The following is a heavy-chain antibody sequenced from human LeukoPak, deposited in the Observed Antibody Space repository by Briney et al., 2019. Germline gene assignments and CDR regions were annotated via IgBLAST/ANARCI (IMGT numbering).Heavy chain of an antibody. Sequence: SETLSLTCTVSGGSTSSGDYYWGWIRQAPGMGLEWIGSIYYNGDTYYNPSLKSRVTISVDTSKNQFSLKLSSVTAADTAVYYCARGGGGYPFDYWGQGTLVTVSS. J-gene: IGHJ4*02. CDR1: GGSTSSGDYY. D-gene: IGHD5-24*01. CDR3: ARGGGGYPFDY. CDR2: IYYNGDT. V-gene: IGHV4-39*07.